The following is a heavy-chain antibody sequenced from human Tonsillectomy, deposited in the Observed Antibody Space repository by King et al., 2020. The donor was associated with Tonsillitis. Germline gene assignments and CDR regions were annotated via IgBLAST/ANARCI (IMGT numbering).Heavy chain of an antibody. D-gene: IGHD3-10*01. V-gene: IGHV3-23*04. CDR3: AQSAGSMVRGVIIPDDY. CDR1: GFTFSSYA. Sequence: VQLVESGGGLVQPGGSLRLSCAASGFTFSSYAMSWVRQAPGKGLEWVSAISGSGGSTYYADSVKGRFTISRDNSKNTLYLQMNSLSAEDTAVYYCAQSAGSMVRGVIIPDDYWGQGTLVTVSS. CDR2: ISGSGGST. J-gene: IGHJ4*02.